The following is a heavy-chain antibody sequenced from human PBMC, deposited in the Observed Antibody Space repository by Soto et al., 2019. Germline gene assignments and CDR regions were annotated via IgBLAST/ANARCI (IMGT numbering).Heavy chain of an antibody. CDR3: ARGYCSGGSCYSDFDY. CDR1: GFTFSSKA. J-gene: IGHJ4*02. CDR2: ISYDGSNK. D-gene: IGHD2-15*01. Sequence: GGSLRLSCAASGFTFSSKAMHWVRQAPGKGLEWVAVISYDGSNKYYADSVKGRFTISRDNSKNTLYLQMNSLRAEDTAVYYCARGYCSGGSCYSDFDYWAREPWSPSPQ. V-gene: IGHV3-30-3*01.